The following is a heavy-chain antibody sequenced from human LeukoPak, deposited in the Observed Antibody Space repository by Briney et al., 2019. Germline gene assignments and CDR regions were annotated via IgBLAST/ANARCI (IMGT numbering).Heavy chain of an antibody. Sequence: PGGSLRLSCAASGFSFSSFGMHWVRQAPGKGLEWVAVIWYDGNDKYYAESAKGRFTISRDNSKNTLYLQMNSLRAEDTAVYYCAKVGSGWHPDYWGQGTLVTVSS. CDR3: AKVGSGWHPDY. J-gene: IGHJ4*02. CDR2: IWYDGNDK. D-gene: IGHD6-19*01. V-gene: IGHV3-33*06. CDR1: GFSFSSFG.